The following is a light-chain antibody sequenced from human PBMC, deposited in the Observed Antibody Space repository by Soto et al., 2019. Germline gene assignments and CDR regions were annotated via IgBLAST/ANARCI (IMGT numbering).Light chain of an antibody. CDR3: SSYTSSSIYVV. V-gene: IGLV2-14*01. J-gene: IGLJ2*01. Sequence: QSVLTQPASVSGSPGQSITISCTGTSSDVGGYNYVSWYQQHPGKAPKLMIYDVSNRPSGVCNRFSGSKSGNTASLTISGLQAEDEADYYCSSYTSSSIYVVFGGGTKVTVL. CDR1: SSDVGGYNY. CDR2: DVS.